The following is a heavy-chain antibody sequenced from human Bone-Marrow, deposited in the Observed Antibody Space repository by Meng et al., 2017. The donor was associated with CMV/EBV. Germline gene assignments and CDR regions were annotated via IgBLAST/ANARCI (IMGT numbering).Heavy chain of an antibody. D-gene: IGHD2-2*02. CDR1: GGSISSYY. J-gene: IGHJ4*02. CDR3: ARTPEYCSSTSCYMDY. Sequence: GSLRLSCTVSGGSISSYYWSWIRQPPGKGLEWIGYIYYSGSTNYNPSLKSRVTISVDTSKNQFSLKLSSVTAADTAVYYCARTPEYCSSTSCYMDYWGQGTLVTVSS. V-gene: IGHV4-59*12. CDR2: IYYSGST.